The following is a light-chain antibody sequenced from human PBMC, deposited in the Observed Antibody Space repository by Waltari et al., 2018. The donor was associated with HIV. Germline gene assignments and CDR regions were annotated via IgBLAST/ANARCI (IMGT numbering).Light chain of an antibody. CDR1: RCHSATLS. CDR3: AAWNDNLSGVV. J-gene: IGLJ2*01. CDR2: RNN. Sequence: QPVLSQPPSASGAPGPRVTISCAGGRCHSATLSVYWYRHGPGTTPQLLIARNNQRPSGVPDRCSGSKSGTSASLAISGLRSEDEAYYYCAAWNDNLSGVVFGGGTELTVL. V-gene: IGLV1-47*01.